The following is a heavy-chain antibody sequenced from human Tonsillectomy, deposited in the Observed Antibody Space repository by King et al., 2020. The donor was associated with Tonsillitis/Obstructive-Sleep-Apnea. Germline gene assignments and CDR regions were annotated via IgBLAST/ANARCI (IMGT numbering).Heavy chain of an antibody. Sequence: VQLVESGGGLVKPGGSLRLSCAASGFTFSDYYMSWVRQAPGKGLEWVSYISSSSSYTNYADSVKGRFTISRDNAKNSLYLQMNSLRAEDTAVYSCASTFTDGDSYYFDYWGQGTLVTVSS. CDR2: ISSSSSYT. D-gene: IGHD2-21*02. V-gene: IGHV3-11*06. J-gene: IGHJ4*02. CDR1: GFTFSDYY. CDR3: ASTFTDGDSYYFDY.